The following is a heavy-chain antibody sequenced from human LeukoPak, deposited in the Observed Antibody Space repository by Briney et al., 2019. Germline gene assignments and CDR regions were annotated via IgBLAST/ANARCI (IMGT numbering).Heavy chain of an antibody. J-gene: IGHJ4*02. CDR2: IHPSGTT. D-gene: IGHD6-19*01. Sequence: SETLSLTCTVSGGSISSYYWTWIRQPGGKGLEWIGRIHPSGTTNHNPSLKSRVIMSLDMSNNQFSLKVRSVTAADTAVYYCARETEVPGGRSWDFWGQGTLVTVSS. CDR3: ARETEVPGGRSWDF. CDR1: GGSISSYY. V-gene: IGHV4-4*07.